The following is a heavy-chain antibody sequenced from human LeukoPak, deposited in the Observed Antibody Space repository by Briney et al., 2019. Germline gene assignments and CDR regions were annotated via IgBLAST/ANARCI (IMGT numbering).Heavy chain of an antibody. Sequence: QTGGSLRLSCAASGFTFSSYGMHWVRQAPGKGLEWVAVISYDGSNKCYADSVKGRFTISRDNSKNTLYLQMNSLRAEDTAVYYCAKGVYCSSTSCYRGNWFDPWGQGTLVTVSS. CDR1: GFTFSSYG. V-gene: IGHV3-30*18. CDR2: ISYDGSNK. D-gene: IGHD2-2*01. CDR3: AKGVYCSSTSCYRGNWFDP. J-gene: IGHJ5*02.